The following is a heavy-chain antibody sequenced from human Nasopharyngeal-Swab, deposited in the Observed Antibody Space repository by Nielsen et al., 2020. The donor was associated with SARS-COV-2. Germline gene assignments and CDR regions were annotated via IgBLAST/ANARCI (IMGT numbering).Heavy chain of an antibody. D-gene: IGHD3-3*01. J-gene: IGHJ6*02. Sequence: SVKVSCKASGGTFSSCAISWVRQAPGQGLEWMGGIIPIFGTANYAQKFQGRVTITADESTSTAYMELSSLRSEDTAVYYCARDLWRRAARDYYYYGMDVWGQGTTVTVSS. V-gene: IGHV1-69*13. CDR3: ARDLWRRAARDYYYYGMDV. CDR2: IIPIFGTA. CDR1: GGTFSSCA.